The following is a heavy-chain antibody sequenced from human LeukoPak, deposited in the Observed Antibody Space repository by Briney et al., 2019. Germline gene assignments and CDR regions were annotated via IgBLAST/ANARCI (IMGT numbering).Heavy chain of an antibody. Sequence: TLSLPCKVSSASISSSSYCWGWVRPPPGKALEWLALIYWNDDKRYSPSLKSRLTITKDTSKNQVVLTMTNMDPVDTATYCCAHADYGDYPYFDYGGQGTLVTVSS. CDR1: SASISSSSYC. D-gene: IGHD4-17*01. V-gene: IGHV2-5*01. J-gene: IGHJ4*02. CDR2: IYWNDDK. CDR3: AHADYGDYPYFDY.